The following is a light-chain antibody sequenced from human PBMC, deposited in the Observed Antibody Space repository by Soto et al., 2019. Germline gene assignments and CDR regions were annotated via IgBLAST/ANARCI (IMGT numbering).Light chain of an antibody. V-gene: IGKV3-15*01. Sequence: EIEMAQSPTTLSVSPGERANLSCRASQSVSSNLAWYQQKPGQAPRLLIYGASTRATGIPARFSGSGSGTEFTLTISSLQSEDLAVYYCQQYGSSPETFGQGTKVDI. CDR3: QQYGSSPET. J-gene: IGKJ1*01. CDR1: QSVSSN. CDR2: GAS.